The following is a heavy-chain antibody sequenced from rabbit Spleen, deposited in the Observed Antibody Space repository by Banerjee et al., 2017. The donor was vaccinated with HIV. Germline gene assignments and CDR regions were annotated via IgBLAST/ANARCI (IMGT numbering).Heavy chain of an antibody. Sequence: QEQLVESGGGLVKPGAFMTLTCIASGVSFSGSSYMCWVRQAPGKGLERIACIELGSSGFTYFASWAKGRFTISKTSSTTVTLHMTSLTAADTATYFCARDRSYATLSQYYFHLWGPGTLVTVS. J-gene: IGHJ4*01. D-gene: IGHD6-1*01. CDR1: GVSFSGSSY. CDR2: IELGSSGFT. V-gene: IGHV1S45*01. CDR3: ARDRSYATLSQYYFHL.